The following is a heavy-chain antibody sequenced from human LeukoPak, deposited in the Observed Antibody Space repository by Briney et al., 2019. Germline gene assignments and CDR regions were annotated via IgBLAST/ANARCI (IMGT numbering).Heavy chain of an antibody. Sequence: GGSLRLSCAASGFTFSSYVMHWVRQAPGKGLEWVAIISYDGSNEYYADSVKGRFTISRDNSKNTLYLQMNSLRAADTAVYYCARISSSNWYNERGAFDVWGQGTMVTVSS. D-gene: IGHD6-13*01. CDR1: GFTFSSYV. V-gene: IGHV3-30*04. J-gene: IGHJ3*01. CDR3: ARISSSNWYNERGAFDV. CDR2: ISYDGSNE.